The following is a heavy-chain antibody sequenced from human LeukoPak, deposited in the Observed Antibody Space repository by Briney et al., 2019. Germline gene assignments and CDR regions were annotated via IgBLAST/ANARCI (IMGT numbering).Heavy chain of an antibody. CDR3: ARALASAVDY. D-gene: IGHD6-13*01. CDR2: ISWNSAYI. J-gene: IGHJ4*02. Sequence: GGSLRLSCAASGFTFHHYAIHWVRQVPGKGLEWVSGISWNSAYIGYADSVKGRFTISRDNAKNSLYLQMNSLSVEDTAVYFCARALASAVDYWGQGTLVTVSS. V-gene: IGHV3-9*01. CDR1: GFTFHHYA.